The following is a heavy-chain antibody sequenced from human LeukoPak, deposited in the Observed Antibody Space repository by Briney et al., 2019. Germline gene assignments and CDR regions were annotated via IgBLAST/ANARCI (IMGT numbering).Heavy chain of an antibody. CDR2: INAGNGNT. J-gene: IGHJ4*02. V-gene: IGHV1-3*03. Sequence: ASVKVSCKASGYRFTSYAMHWVRQAPGQRLEWMGWINAGNGNTKYSQEFQGRVTITRDTSASTAYMELSSLRSEDMAVYYCAVTRSGSYDFDYWGQGTLVTVSS. D-gene: IGHD1-26*01. CDR3: AVTRSGSYDFDY. CDR1: GYRFTSYA.